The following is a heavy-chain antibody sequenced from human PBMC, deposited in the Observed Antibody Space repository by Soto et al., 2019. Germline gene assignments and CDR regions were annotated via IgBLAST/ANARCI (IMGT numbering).Heavy chain of an antibody. J-gene: IGHJ6*03. CDR3: ARPSGGHNYYYMDV. CDR1: GFTFSSYW. D-gene: IGHD3-10*01. CDR2: IKQDGSEK. V-gene: IGHV3-7*01. Sequence: GGSLRLSCAASGFTFSSYWMSWVRQAPGKGLEWVANIKQDGSEKYYVDSVKGRFTISRDNAKNSLYLQMNSLRAEDTAVYYCARPSGGHNYYYMDVWGKGTTVTVSS.